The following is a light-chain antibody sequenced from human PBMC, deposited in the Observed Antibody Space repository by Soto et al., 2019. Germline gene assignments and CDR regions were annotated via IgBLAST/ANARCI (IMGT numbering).Light chain of an antibody. CDR1: SHHTGGYNH. V-gene: IGLV2-14*01. CDR3: ILYTSSSTYV. CDR2: EFR. J-gene: IGLJ1*01. Sequence: SVLTQPASVSGSPGQPINVSCTGTSHHTGGYNHVPWYQQPPGKAPKLMVYEFRNRPSGVSNRFSGSESGNTDSLTISRLHAEDLADYYCILYTSSSTYVFGTGTKVTLL.